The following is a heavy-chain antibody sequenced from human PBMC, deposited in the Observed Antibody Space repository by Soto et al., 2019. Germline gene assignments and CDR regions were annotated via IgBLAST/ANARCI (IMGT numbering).Heavy chain of an antibody. CDR2: IYYSGST. CDR1: GGSISSSSYY. Sequence: SETLSLTCTVSGGSISSSSYYWGWIRQAPGKGLEWIGSIYYSGSTYYNPSLKSRVTISVDTSKNQFSLKLSSVTAADTAVYYCARLGICSSTSCYADYYYYGMDVWGQGTTVTVS. D-gene: IGHD2-2*01. V-gene: IGHV4-39*01. J-gene: IGHJ6*02. CDR3: ARLGICSSTSCYADYYYYGMDV.